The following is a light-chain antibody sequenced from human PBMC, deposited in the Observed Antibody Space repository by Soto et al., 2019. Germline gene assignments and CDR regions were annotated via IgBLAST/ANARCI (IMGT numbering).Light chain of an antibody. CDR2: AAS. CDR3: QQYYSYPFT. J-gene: IGKJ3*01. CDR1: QGISSY. Sequence: AIRMTQSPSSFSASTGDRVTITCRASQGISSYLAWYQQKPGKAPKLLIYAASTWQIGVPSRFSGSGSGTDFTLTISCLQSEDFATYYCQQYYSYPFTFGPGTKVDI. V-gene: IGKV1-8*01.